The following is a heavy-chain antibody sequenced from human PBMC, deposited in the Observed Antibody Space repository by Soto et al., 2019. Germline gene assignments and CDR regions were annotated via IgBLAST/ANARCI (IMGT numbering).Heavy chain of an antibody. CDR3: ARALQRSSSSWYDY. D-gene: IGHD6-13*01. J-gene: IGHJ4*02. CDR2: IYYSGST. Sequence: AETLSLTCTVSGGSISSYYWSWIRQPPGKGLEWIGYIYYSGSTNYNPSLKSRVTISVDTSKNQFSLKLSSVTAADTAVYYCARALQRSSSSWYDYWGQGTLVTVSS. V-gene: IGHV4-59*01. CDR1: GGSISSYY.